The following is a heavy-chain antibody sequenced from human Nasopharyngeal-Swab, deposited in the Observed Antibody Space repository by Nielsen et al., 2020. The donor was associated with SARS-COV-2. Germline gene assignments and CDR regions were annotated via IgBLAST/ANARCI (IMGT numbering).Heavy chain of an antibody. V-gene: IGHV3-7*01. CDR3: ARAFRFGDYGMDV. D-gene: IGHD3-10*01. Sequence: GGSLRLSCAASGFTFSSYWMIWVRQAPGKGLEWVANIKQDGSEKYYVDSVKGRFTISRDNAKNSLYLQMNSLRAEDTAVYYCARAFRFGDYGMDVWGQGTTVTVSS. CDR1: GFTFSSYW. J-gene: IGHJ6*02. CDR2: IKQDGSEK.